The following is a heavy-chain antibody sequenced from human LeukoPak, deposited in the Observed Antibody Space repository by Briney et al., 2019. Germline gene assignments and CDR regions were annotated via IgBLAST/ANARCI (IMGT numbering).Heavy chain of an antibody. CDR1: GFTFSSYA. V-gene: IGHV4-38-2*01. CDR2: IYYSGST. Sequence: PGGSLRLSCAASGFTFSSYAMSWVRQPPGKGLEWIGSIYYSGSTYYNPSLKSRVTISVDTSNNQFSLKLSSVTAADTAVYYCAPYSRYGHPKLWYYYYYMDVWGKGTTVTVSS. J-gene: IGHJ6*03. D-gene: IGHD5-12*01. CDR3: APYSRYGHPKLWYYYYYMDV.